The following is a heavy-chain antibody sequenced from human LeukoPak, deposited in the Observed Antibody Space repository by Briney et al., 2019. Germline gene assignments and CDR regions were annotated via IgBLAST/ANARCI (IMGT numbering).Heavy chain of an antibody. V-gene: IGHV5-51*03. D-gene: IGHD4-11*01. CDR2: IYPGDSDT. J-gene: IGHJ6*03. Sequence: GESLKIPCKGSGYSFTSYWIGWVRQMPGKGLEWMGIIYPGDSDTRYSPSFQGQVTISADKSISTAYLQWSSLKASDTAMYYCARVTSDGYYYYYYMDVRGKGTTVTVSS. CDR1: GYSFTSYW. CDR3: ARVTSDGYYYYYYMDV.